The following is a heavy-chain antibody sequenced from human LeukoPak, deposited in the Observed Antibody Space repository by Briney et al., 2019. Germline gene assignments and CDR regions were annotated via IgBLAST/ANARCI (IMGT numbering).Heavy chain of an antibody. CDR1: GLTFSTYA. V-gene: IGHV3-30-3*01. J-gene: IGHJ4*02. D-gene: IGHD3-10*01. Sequence: PGGSLRLSCAASGLTFSTYAMHWVRQAPGKGLEWLAVISSDGSSKYYADSVRGRFTISRDSSKDTLYVQMNSLRDEDTAVYYCARQGLEFWGQGTLVTVSS. CDR2: ISSDGSSK. CDR3: ARQGLEF.